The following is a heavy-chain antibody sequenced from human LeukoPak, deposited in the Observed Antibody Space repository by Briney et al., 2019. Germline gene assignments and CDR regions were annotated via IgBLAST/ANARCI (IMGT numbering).Heavy chain of an antibody. D-gene: IGHD3-10*01. J-gene: IGHJ4*02. V-gene: IGHV3-23*01. CDR2: ISGSGGST. CDR1: GFTFSSYA. Sequence: GGSLRLSCAASGFTFSSYAMSWVRQAPGKGLEWVSAISGSGGSTYYADSVKGRFTISRDNSKNTLYLQMNSLRAEDTAVYYCAKAAMDRGVIPGLHLLYWGQGTLVTVSS. CDR3: AKAAMDRGVIPGLHLLY.